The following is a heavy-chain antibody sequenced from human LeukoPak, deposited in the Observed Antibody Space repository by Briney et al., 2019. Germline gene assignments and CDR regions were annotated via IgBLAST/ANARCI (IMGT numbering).Heavy chain of an antibody. CDR1: GGSTSSGDYY. J-gene: IGHJ4*02. V-gene: IGHV4-30-4*08. CDR3: AREEVVPAAMGAYFDY. Sequence: SQTLSLTCTVSGGSTSSGDYYWSWIRQPPGKGLEWIGYIYYSGSTYYNPSLKSRVTISVDTSKNQFSLKLSSVTAADTAVYYCAREEVVPAAMGAYFDYWGQGTLVTVSS. CDR2: IYYSGST. D-gene: IGHD2-2*01.